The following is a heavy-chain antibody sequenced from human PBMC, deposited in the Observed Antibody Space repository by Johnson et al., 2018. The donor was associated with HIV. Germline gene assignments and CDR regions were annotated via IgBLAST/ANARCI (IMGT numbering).Heavy chain of an antibody. V-gene: IGHV3-30*04. CDR2: ISYDGRNK. CDR1: GFTFSSYA. D-gene: IGHD3-16*01. J-gene: IGHJ3*02. CDR3: AKDGPFGSGIDASDI. Sequence: VQLVESGGGLLQPGGSLRLSCAASGFTFSSYAMHWVRQAPGKGLEWVAVISYDGRNKYYADSVTVRFTIARDNSKNTVYLQRNSLRGEDTAVYYCAKDGPFGSGIDASDIWGQGTMVTVSS.